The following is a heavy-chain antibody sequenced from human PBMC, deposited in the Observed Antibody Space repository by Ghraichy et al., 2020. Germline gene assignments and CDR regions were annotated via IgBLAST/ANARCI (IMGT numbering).Heavy chain of an antibody. CDR2: INQDGTEK. CDR1: GFTFSTYW. Sequence: GESLNISCAASGFTFSTYWMTWVRQAPGKGLEWVANINQDGTEKYYVDSVKGRFTISRDNAKNSLYLQMNSLRAEDTAVYYCARADTYSGDYWGQGTLVTVSS. J-gene: IGHJ4*02. V-gene: IGHV3-7*03. CDR3: ARADTYSGDY. D-gene: IGHD5-12*01.